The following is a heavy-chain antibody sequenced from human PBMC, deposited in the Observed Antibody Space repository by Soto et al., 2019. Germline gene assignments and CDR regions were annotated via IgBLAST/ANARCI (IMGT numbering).Heavy chain of an antibody. V-gene: IGHV1-18*01. CDR3: AREGVAPYYYSGMDV. D-gene: IGHD5-12*01. CDR2: ISSYNGDT. CDR1: GYTFTRSG. Sequence: QVQLVQSGAEVKKPGASVKVSCKASGYTFTRSGISWVRQAPGQGPEWMGWISSYNGDTNYAQTFQGRVTMTTATSTSTAYLELRSLRSDDTAVYYCAREGVAPYYYSGMDVWVQGTPVTVSS. J-gene: IGHJ6*02.